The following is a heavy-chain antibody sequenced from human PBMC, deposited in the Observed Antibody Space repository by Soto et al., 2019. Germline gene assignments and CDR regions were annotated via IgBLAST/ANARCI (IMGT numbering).Heavy chain of an antibody. CDR1: GGTFSSYT. CDR2: IIPILGIA. Sequence: GASVKVSCKASGGTFSSYTISWVRQAPGQGLEWMGRIIPILGIANYAQKFQGRVTITADKSTSTAYMELSSLRSEDTAVYYCSRGDLSIAPIGPYWGQGTLVTVSS. CDR3: SRGDLSIAPIGPY. D-gene: IGHD6-6*01. J-gene: IGHJ4*02. V-gene: IGHV1-69*02.